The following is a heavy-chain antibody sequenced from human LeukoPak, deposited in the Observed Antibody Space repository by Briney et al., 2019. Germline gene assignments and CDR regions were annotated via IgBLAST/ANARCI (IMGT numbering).Heavy chain of an antibody. J-gene: IGHJ5*02. CDR3: ARSHGRGRYIVVVPAAIFDP. Sequence: SQTLSLTCTVSGGSISSGGYYWSWIRQHPGKGLEWIGYIYYSGSTYYNPSLKSRVTISVDTSKNQFSLKLSSVTAADTAVYYCARSHGRGRYIVVVPAAIFDPWGQGTLVTVSP. CDR1: GGSISSGGYY. CDR2: IYYSGST. D-gene: IGHD2-2*01. V-gene: IGHV4-31*03.